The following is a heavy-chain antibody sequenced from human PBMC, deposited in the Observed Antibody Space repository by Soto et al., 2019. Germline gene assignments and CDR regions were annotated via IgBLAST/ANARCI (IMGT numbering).Heavy chain of an antibody. V-gene: IGHV1-69*01. D-gene: IGHD6-6*01. Sequence: QVQLVQSGAEVKKPGSSVKVSCRASGGTFSSYAVSWVRQAPGQGLEWMGVIIPLLNTPKYAQKFQGRVTITADASAKTAYMELSSLRYEDTAVYYCAKESSSPNYYYYGMDVWGQGTTVTVSS. CDR1: GGTFSSYA. J-gene: IGHJ6*02. CDR2: IIPLLNTP. CDR3: AKESSSPNYYYYGMDV.